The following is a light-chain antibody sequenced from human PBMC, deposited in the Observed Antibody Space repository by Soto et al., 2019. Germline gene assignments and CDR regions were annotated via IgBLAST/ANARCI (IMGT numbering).Light chain of an antibody. V-gene: IGKV3-20*01. CDR2: GAS. CDR1: QSVSSSY. CDR3: QQTYSPPLT. J-gene: IGKJ4*01. Sequence: EIVLTQSPGTLSLSPGERATLSCRASQSVSSSYLAWYQQKPGQAPRLLIYGASSRATGIPDRFSGSGSGTDFTLTLSRLEPEDFATYFCQQTYSPPLTFGGGTNVEI.